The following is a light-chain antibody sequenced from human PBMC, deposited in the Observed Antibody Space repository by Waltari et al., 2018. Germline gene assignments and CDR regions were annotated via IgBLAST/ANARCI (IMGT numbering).Light chain of an antibody. CDR2: AAS. CDR1: HRISSY. Sequence: DIQATQYPSSLSASIVDRVTITCRTSHRISSYVNWYQQRPGKAPKLLIYAASILQNGVPSRFSGSGSQTDFTLTISSLQPEDFATYYCQQNYNPPITFGQGTRLEIK. V-gene: IGKV1-39*01. CDR3: QQNYNPPIT. J-gene: IGKJ5*01.